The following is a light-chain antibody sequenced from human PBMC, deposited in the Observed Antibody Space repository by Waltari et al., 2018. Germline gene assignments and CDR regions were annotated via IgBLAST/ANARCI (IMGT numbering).Light chain of an antibody. CDR1: SSDVGGYNY. CDR3: CSYAGSSTWV. J-gene: IGLJ3*02. Sequence: QSALTQPASVSGSPGQSIPISCTGTSSDVGGYNYVSWYQQHPGKAPKLMIYDVSKRPSGVSNRFSGSKSGNTASLTISGLQAEEEADYYCCSYAGSSTWVFGGGTKLTVL. CDR2: DVS. V-gene: IGLV2-23*02.